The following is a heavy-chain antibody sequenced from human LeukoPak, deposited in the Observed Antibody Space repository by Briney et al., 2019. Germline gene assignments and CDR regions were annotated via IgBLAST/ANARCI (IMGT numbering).Heavy chain of an antibody. CDR2: IYYSGST. CDR1: GVSISSYY. D-gene: IGHD5-24*01. Sequence: SETLSLTCTVSGVSISSYYWSWIRQPPGKGLEWIGYIYYSGSTNYNPSLKSRVTISVDTSKNQFSLKLSSVTAADTAVYYCARSRDGYNDPAFDIWGQGTMVTVSS. V-gene: IGHV4-59*01. J-gene: IGHJ3*02. CDR3: ARSRDGYNDPAFDI.